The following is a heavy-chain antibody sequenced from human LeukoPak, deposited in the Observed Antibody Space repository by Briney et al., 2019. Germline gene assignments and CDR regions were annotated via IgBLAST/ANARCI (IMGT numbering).Heavy chain of an antibody. CDR3: ATSGYNNIDY. J-gene: IGHJ4*02. CDR1: GFIFSSNS. D-gene: IGHD1-1*01. Sequence: GVSLRLSCAASGFIFSSNSMNWVRQAPGKGLEWVSYISSGSSTIYYADSVKGRFTISRDNAKRSLYLQMNNLRAEDTAVYYCATSGYNNIDYWGQGTVVAASS. V-gene: IGHV3-48*04. CDR2: ISSGSSTI.